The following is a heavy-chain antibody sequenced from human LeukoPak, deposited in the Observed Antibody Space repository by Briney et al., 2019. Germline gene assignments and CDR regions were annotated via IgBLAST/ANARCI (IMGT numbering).Heavy chain of an antibody. V-gene: IGHV3-30*02. CDR1: GFTFTHFG. J-gene: IGHJ4*02. CDR3: AKIVGSGSRTF. D-gene: IGHD1-26*01. CDR2: IQYDGIDK. Sequence: GGSPRLSCLASGFTFTHFGMHWVRQAPGKGLEWVTFIQYDGIDKYYADSVKGRFSISGDDSKNTIYLQMNSLKPEDTAVYYCAKIVGSGSRTFWGQGTLVIVSS.